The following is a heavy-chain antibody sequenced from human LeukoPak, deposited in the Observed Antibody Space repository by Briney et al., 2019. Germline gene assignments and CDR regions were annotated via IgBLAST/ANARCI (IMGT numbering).Heavy chain of an antibody. D-gene: IGHD4-17*01. V-gene: IGHV3-23*01. CDR1: VFTFISYA. CDR3: ARDQTVPPGDAFDI. J-gene: IGHJ3*02. CDR2: ISGSGGST. Sequence: PGWSLRLSCAASVFTFISYAMRWVRQAPGKGLEGVSAISGSGGSTYYADSVKGRSTISRDNSKNALYLQINSLKAEDWAVYYWARDQTVPPGDAFDIWAKETMVTVSS.